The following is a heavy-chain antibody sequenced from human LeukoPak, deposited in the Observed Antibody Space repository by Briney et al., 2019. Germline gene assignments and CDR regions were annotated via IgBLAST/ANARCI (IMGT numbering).Heavy chain of an antibody. V-gene: IGHV1-24*01. D-gene: IGHD6-19*01. CDR3: AREEGSSGLDY. J-gene: IGHJ4*02. CDR2: FDPEDGET. CDR1: GYTLTELS. Sequence: GASVKVSCKVSGYTLTELSMHWVRQAPGKGLEWMGGFDPEDGETIYAQKFQGRVTMTRDTSISTAYMELSRLRSDDTAVYYCAREEGSSGLDYWGQGTLVTVSS.